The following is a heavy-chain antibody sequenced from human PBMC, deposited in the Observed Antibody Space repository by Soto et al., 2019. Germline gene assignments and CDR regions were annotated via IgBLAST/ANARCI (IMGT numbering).Heavy chain of an antibody. Sequence: ASVKVSCKASGYTFTSYGISWVRQAPGQGLEWMGWISAYNGNTNYAQKLQGRVTMTTDTSTSTAYMELRSLRSDDTAVYYCARDVYRYCSGGSCSDAFDIWGQGTMVTVS. CDR2: ISAYNGNT. CDR1: GYTFTSYG. J-gene: IGHJ3*02. V-gene: IGHV1-18*01. CDR3: ARDVYRYCSGGSCSDAFDI. D-gene: IGHD2-15*01.